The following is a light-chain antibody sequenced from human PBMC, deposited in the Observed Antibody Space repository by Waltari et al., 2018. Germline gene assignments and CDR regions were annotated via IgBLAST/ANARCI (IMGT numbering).Light chain of an antibody. CDR1: SSNIGINT. CDR3: AVWDDSLNGWV. CDR2: RNN. V-gene: IGLV1-44*01. J-gene: IGLJ3*02. Sequence: QSVLTQPPSASGTPGQRVTISCSGSSSNIGINTVNWYQQLPGTAPKLLIYRNNQRPSGVPDRCSGSKSGTSASLAISGLQSEDEADYYCAVWDDSLNGWVFGGGTKLTVL.